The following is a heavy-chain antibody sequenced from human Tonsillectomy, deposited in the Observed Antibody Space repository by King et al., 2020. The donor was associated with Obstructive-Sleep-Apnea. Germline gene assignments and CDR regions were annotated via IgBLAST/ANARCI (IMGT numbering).Heavy chain of an antibody. CDR3: ARIQCFYGDYVWDDY. Sequence: LTLKESGPALVKPTQTLTLTCSVSGFSVGTSGMCVSWIRQPPGRALEWLARIDWDDDKYYSRYLKTRLTISKDTAKNQVVLTMTNMDPVETATYYCARIQCFYGDYVWDDYWGQGTLVTVSS. D-gene: IGHD3-16*01. J-gene: IGHJ4*02. CDR1: GFSVGTSGMC. V-gene: IGHV2-70*15. CDR2: IDWDDDK.